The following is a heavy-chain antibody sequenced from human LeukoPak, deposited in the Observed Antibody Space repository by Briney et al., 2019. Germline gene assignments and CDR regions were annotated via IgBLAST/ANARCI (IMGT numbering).Heavy chain of an antibody. Sequence: GGSQRLSCAASGFTFSSNYMSWVRQAPGKGLEWVSVIYSGGSTYYADSVKGRFTISRDNSKNTLYLQMNSLRAEDTAVYYCARDAYSSGWYSDYWGQGTLVTVSS. CDR1: GFTFSSNY. V-gene: IGHV3-53*01. D-gene: IGHD6-19*01. CDR3: ARDAYSSGWYSDY. J-gene: IGHJ4*02. CDR2: IYSGGST.